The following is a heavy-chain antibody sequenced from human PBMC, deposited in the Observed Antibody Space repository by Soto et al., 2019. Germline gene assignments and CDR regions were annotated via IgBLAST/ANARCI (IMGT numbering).Heavy chain of an antibody. CDR2: ISYDGSNK. J-gene: IGHJ6*02. D-gene: IGHD3-10*01. Sequence: GSLRLSCAASGFTFSSYGMHWVRQAPGKGLEWVAVISYDGSNKYYADSVKGQFTISRDNSKNTLYLQMNSLRAEDTFVFYCAKDPRSMVRARYGMDVWGQGTTVTVSS. CDR1: GFTFSSYG. CDR3: AKDPRSMVRARYGMDV. V-gene: IGHV3-30*18.